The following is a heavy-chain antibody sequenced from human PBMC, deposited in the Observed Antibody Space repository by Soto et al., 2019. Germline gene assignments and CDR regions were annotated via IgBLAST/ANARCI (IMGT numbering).Heavy chain of an antibody. CDR3: ARGNFVAARGYYYYYYGMDV. D-gene: IGHD6-6*01. J-gene: IGHJ6*02. CDR2: INHSGST. V-gene: IGHV4-34*01. CDR1: GGSFSGYY. Sequence: SETLSLTCAVYGGSFSGYYWSWIRQPPGKGLEWIGEINHSGSTNYNPSLKSRVTISVDTSKNQFSLKLSSVTAADTAVYYCARGNFVAARGYYYYYYGMDVWGQGTTVTVSS.